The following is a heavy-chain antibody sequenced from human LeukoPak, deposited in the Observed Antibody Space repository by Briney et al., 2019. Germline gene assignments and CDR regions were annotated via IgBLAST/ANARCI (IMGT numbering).Heavy chain of an antibody. CDR3: ASMVRGPIDY. CDR1: GGSISSSSYY. D-gene: IGHD3-10*01. J-gene: IGHJ4*02. CDR2: IYYSGST. V-gene: IGHV4-39*01. Sequence: SETLSLTCTVSGGSISSSSYYWGWIRQPPGKGLEWIGSIYYSGSTYYNPSLKSRVTISVDTSKNQSSLKLSSVTAADTAVYYCASMVRGPIDYWGQGTLVTVSS.